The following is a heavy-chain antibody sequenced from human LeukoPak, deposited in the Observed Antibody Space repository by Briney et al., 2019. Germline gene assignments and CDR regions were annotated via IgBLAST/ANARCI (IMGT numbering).Heavy chain of an antibody. CDR1: GYTFTSYG. CDR3: AREGYCSGTSCDKPFDY. J-gene: IGHJ4*02. Sequence: ASVKVSCKASGYTFTSYGISWVRQAPGQGLEWMGWISAYNGNTNYAQKLQGRFTMTTDTSTSTAYMELRSLRSDDTAVYYCAREGYCSGTSCDKPFDYWGRGTLVTVAS. V-gene: IGHV1-18*01. CDR2: ISAYNGNT. D-gene: IGHD2-2*01.